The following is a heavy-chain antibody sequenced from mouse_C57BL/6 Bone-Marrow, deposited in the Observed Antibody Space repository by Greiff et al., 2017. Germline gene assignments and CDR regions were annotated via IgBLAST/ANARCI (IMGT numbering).Heavy chain of an antibody. D-gene: IGHD2-2*01. V-gene: IGHV2-2*01. CDR3: ARNGGYYWYFDV. J-gene: IGHJ1*03. CDR2: IWSGGST. CDR1: GFSLTSYG. Sequence: VQLQESGPGLVQPSQSLSITCTVSGFSLTSYGVHWVRQSPGTGLEWLGVIWSGGSTDYNAAFISRLSISKDNSKSQVFFKMNSLQADDTAIYYCARNGGYYWYFDVWGTGTTVTVSS.